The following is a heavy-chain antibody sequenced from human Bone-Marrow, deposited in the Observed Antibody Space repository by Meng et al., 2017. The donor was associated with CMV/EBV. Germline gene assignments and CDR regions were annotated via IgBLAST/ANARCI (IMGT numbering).Heavy chain of an antibody. Sequence: SVKVSCKASGGTFSSYAISWVRQAPGQGLEWMGGSIPIFGTANYAQKFQGRVTITTDESTSTAYMELSSLRSEDTAVYYCARTYCSGGSCPEYYFDYWGQGTLVTVSS. CDR3: ARTYCSGGSCPEYYFDY. D-gene: IGHD2-15*01. V-gene: IGHV1-69*05. J-gene: IGHJ4*02. CDR2: SIPIFGTA. CDR1: GGTFSSYA.